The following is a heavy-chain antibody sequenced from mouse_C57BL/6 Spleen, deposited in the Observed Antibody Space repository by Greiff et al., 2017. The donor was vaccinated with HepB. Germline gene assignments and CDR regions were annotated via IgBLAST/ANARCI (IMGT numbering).Heavy chain of an antibody. CDR2: INPSSGYT. V-gene: IGHV1-4*01. D-gene: IGHD2-3*01. J-gene: IGHJ1*03. CDR3: ASGYYDWYFDV. CDR1: GYTFTSYT. Sequence: VQLKESGAELARPGASVKMSCKASGYTFTSYTMHWVKQRPGQGLEWIGYINPSSGYTKYNQKFKDKATLTADKSSSTAYMQLSSLTSEDSAVYYCASGYYDWYFDVWGTGTTVTVSS.